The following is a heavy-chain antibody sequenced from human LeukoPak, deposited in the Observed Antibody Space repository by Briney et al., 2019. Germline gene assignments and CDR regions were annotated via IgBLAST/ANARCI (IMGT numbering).Heavy chain of an antibody. CDR3: AYGSGSYYHFDY. CDR1: GFTFDDYT. Sequence: GGSLRLSCAASGFTFDDYTMHWVRRAPGKGLEWVSVISWHGSTTKYADSVRGRFTISRDNAKNSLYLQMNSLRAEDTAVYYCAYGSGSYYHFDYWGQGTLVTVSS. J-gene: IGHJ4*02. CDR2: ISWHGSTT. D-gene: IGHD3-10*01. V-gene: IGHV3-43*01.